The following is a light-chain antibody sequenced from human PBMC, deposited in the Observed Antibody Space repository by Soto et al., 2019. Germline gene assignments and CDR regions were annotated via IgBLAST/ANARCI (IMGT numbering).Light chain of an antibody. V-gene: IGKV3-15*01. Sequence: EIVMTQSPATLSVSPGERATLSCRASQSVSNNLAWYQQKPGQAPRLLIYGASTRATGIPVRFSGSGSGTAFTLTISSLQSEDFAVYYCQQYSNWPPLTFGQGTKVEIK. CDR3: QQYSNWPPLT. CDR2: GAS. J-gene: IGKJ1*01. CDR1: QSVSNN.